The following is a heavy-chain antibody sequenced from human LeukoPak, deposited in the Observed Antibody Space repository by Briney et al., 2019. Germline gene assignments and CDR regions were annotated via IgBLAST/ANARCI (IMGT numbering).Heavy chain of an antibody. Sequence: ASVKVSCKASGYTFTSYYMHWVRQAPGQGLEWMGIINPSGGSTSYAQKFQGRVTMTRDMSTSTVYMELSSLRSEDTAVYYCARDSPYNWNYGRNWFDPWGQGTLATVSS. V-gene: IGHV1-46*01. CDR3: ARDSPYNWNYGRNWFDP. CDR2: INPSGGST. D-gene: IGHD1-7*01. CDR1: GYTFTSYY. J-gene: IGHJ5*02.